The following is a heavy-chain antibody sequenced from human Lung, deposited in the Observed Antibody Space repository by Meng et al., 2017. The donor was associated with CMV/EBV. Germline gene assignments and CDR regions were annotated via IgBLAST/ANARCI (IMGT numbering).Heavy chain of an antibody. J-gene: IGHJ4*02. D-gene: IGHD4-17*01. CDR2: IKQDGSEK. CDR1: GFILSSYW. CDR3: GRNPVTKRRGSHFDC. Sequence: GSLRLXXAASGFILSSYWMSWVRQAPGKGLEWVANIKQDGSEKYYVDSVRGRLTISRDNAKSSLYLQRNGLRAEETAVYYCGRNPVTKRRGSHFDCWGQGXLVTVSS. V-gene: IGHV3-7*01.